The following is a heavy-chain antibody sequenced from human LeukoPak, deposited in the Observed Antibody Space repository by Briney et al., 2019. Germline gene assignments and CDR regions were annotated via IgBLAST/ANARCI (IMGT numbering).Heavy chain of an antibody. D-gene: IGHD6-13*01. CDR3: ARDLKTYSSSSW. J-gene: IGHJ4*02. Sequence: GGSLRLSCAASAFTSSSYEMNWVRQAPGKGLEWVSYISSSGSTIYYADSVKGRFTISRDNAKNSLYLQMDSLRAEDTAVYYCARDLKTYSSSSWWGQGTLVTASS. CDR2: ISSSGSTI. V-gene: IGHV3-48*03. CDR1: AFTSSSYE.